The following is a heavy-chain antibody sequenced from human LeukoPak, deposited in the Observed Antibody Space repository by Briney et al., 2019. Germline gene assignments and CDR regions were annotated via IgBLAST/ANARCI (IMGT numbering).Heavy chain of an antibody. D-gene: IGHD6-13*01. Sequence: ASVKVSCKASGYTFTGYFMHWVRQAPGQGLEWMGWINPNSGGTNYAQKFQGRVTMTRDTSISTAYMELSRLRSDDTAVYYCARGVEQQLEAYYYYYMDVWGKGTTVTVSS. CDR3: ARGVEQQLEAYYYYYMDV. V-gene: IGHV1-2*02. CDR1: GYTFTGYF. CDR2: INPNSGGT. J-gene: IGHJ6*03.